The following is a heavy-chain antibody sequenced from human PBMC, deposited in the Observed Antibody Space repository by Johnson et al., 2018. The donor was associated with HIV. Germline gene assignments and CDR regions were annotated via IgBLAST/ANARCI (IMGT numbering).Heavy chain of an antibody. D-gene: IGHD3-22*01. CDR1: GFTFSSYD. CDR3: AKTITMIGRFDAFDI. V-gene: IGHV3-13*01. CDR2: IGTAGDT. Sequence: VQLVESGGGLVQPGGSLRLSCAASGFTFSSYDMHWVRQATGKGLEWVSAIGTAGDTYYPGSVKGRFTISRENAKNSLYLQMNSLRAEDTAVYYCAKTITMIGRFDAFDIWDQGTMVTVSS. J-gene: IGHJ3*02.